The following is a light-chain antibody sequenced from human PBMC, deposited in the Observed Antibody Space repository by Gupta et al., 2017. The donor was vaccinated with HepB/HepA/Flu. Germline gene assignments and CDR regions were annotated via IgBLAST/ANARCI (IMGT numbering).Light chain of an antibody. V-gene: IGKV3-20*01. J-gene: IGKJ1*01. Sequence: EIVLPQSPGTLSLSPGERATLSCRASQSVSSSYLAWYQQKPGQAPRLLIYGASSRATGIPDRFSGSGSGTDFTLTSSRREPEDFAVYYWQQDGSSRTFGQGTKVEIK. CDR2: GAS. CDR1: QSVSSSY. CDR3: QQDGSSRT.